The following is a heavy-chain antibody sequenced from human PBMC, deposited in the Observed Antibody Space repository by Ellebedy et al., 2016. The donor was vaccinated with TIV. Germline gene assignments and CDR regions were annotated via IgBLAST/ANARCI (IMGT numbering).Heavy chain of an antibody. V-gene: IGHV4-31*03. Sequence: SETLSLXXTVSGGSISSGGYYWSWIRQHPGKGLEWIGYIYYSGSTYYNPSLKSRVTISVDPSKNQFSLKLSPVTAADTAVYYCARVLSHCSSTSCYYIWFDPWGQGTLVIVSS. D-gene: IGHD2-2*01. J-gene: IGHJ5*02. CDR1: GGSISSGGYY. CDR2: IYYSGST. CDR3: ARVLSHCSSTSCYYIWFDP.